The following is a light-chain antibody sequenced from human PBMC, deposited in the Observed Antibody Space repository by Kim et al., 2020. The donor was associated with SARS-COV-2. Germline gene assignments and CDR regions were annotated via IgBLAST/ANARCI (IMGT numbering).Light chain of an antibody. CDR2: DAS. CDR1: QGIGTY. J-gene: IGKJ1*01. V-gene: IGKV1-9*01. Sequence: DIQLTQSPSFLSASVGDRVTITCRASQGIGTYLAWYQQKPGKAPQLLIYDASTLQSGVPSRFSGSRSGTEFTLTISSLQPEDLATYCCQELNSWTFGQGTKVDIK. CDR3: QELNSWT.